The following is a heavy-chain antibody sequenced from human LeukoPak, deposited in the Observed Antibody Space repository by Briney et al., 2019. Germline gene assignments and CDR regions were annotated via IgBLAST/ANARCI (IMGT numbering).Heavy chain of an antibody. CDR1: ADSISSLDYY. CDR3: ARHLTWANSVSLRYFAS. CDR2: VSHTGTT. J-gene: IGHJ4*01. Sequence: SETLSLTCTVSADSISSLDYYWGWVRQPPGKGLEWFGSVSHTGTTYYKPSFKSRITLSVDTSNNHFSQNLTSAPPAGPSFYYCARHLTWANSVSLRYFASGGHGTLVTVSS. V-gene: IGHV4-39*01. D-gene: IGHD4-17*01.